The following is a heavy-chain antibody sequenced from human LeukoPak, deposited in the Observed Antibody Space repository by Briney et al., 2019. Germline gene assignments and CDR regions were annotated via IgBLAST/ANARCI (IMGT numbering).Heavy chain of an antibody. CDR1: GYTFIAYY. CDR2: INANSGDT. CDR3: AREDRYAWELRGGWFDP. V-gene: IGHV1-18*01. J-gene: IGHJ5*02. D-gene: IGHD1-26*01. Sequence: ASVKVSCKASGYTFIAYYIHWVRQAPGQGREWMGWINANSGDTNYAQKLQGRVTMTTDTSTSTAYMELRSLRSDDTAVYYCAREDRYAWELRGGWFDPWGQGTLVTVSS.